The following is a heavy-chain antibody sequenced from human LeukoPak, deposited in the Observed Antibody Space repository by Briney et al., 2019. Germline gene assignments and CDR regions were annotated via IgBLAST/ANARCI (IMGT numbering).Heavy chain of an antibody. CDR1: GFTFSSYG. CDR3: ARVRYSSSTLMGCFDY. D-gene: IGHD6-6*01. Sequence: GGSLRLSCAASGFTFSSYGMTWVRQAPGKGLEWVSYISSSSSTIYYADSVKGRFTISRDNAKNSLYLQMNSLRAEDTAVYYCARVRYSSSTLMGCFDYWGQGTLVTVSS. J-gene: IGHJ4*02. V-gene: IGHV3-48*04. CDR2: ISSSSSTI.